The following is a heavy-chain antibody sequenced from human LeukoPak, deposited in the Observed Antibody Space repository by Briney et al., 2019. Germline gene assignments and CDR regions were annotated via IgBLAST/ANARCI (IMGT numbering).Heavy chain of an antibody. J-gene: IGHJ4*02. CDR2: IIPIFGTA. CDR1: GGTFSSYA. V-gene: IGHV1-69*13. D-gene: IGHD3-10*01. CDR3: ARVGFSGVPSPHNYYGSGSSQYYFDY. Sequence: SVKVSCKASGGTFSSYAISWVRQAPGQGLEWMGGIIPIFGTANYAQKFQGRVTITADESTSTAYMELSSLRSEDTAVYYCARVGFSGVPSPHNYYGSGSSQYYFDYWGQGTLVTVSS.